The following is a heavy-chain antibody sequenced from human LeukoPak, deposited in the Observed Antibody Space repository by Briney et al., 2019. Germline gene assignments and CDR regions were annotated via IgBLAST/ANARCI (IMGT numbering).Heavy chain of an antibody. J-gene: IGHJ4*02. CDR2: VNPNGGYT. Sequence: ASVKVSCKASGYSFTSYHLHWVRQAPGQGLEWMGLVNPNGGYTSYEKNFQGRLIMTTDTSTSSLYMELSSLRSEDTAVYYCARESNSGSYFEGGAFDYWGQGTLVTVSS. D-gene: IGHD1-26*01. CDR1: GYSFTSYH. V-gene: IGHV1-46*01. CDR3: ARESNSGSYFEGGAFDY.